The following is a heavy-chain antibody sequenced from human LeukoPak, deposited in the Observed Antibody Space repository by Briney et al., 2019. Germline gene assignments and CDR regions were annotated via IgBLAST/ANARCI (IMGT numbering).Heavy chain of an antibody. CDR3: ARDRHYYDSSGSKGVMGS. V-gene: IGHV1-46*01. CDR2: INPSGGST. J-gene: IGHJ4*02. CDR1: GYTFTSYY. Sequence: GASVKVSCKASGYTFTSYYMHWLRQAPGQGLEWMGIINPSGGSTSYAQKFQGRVTMTRDMSTSTVYMDLSSLRSEDTAVYYCARDRHYYDSSGSKGVMGSRGQGTLVTVSS. D-gene: IGHD3-22*01.